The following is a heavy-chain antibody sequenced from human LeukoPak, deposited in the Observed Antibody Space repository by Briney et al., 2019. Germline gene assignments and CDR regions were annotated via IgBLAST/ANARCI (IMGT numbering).Heavy chain of an antibody. D-gene: IGHD3/OR15-3a*01. J-gene: IGHJ4*02. CDR1: GGSISNSTYY. Sequence: SETLSLTCTVSGGSISNSTYYWGWIRQPPGKGLEWVGTVYYSGSAYYNPSLKSRVTISVDTSKNQFSLRLRSVTAADTAVYYCARRIFGLYYFDYWGQGSLVTVSS. CDR2: VYYSGSA. CDR3: ARRIFGLYYFDY. V-gene: IGHV4-39*01.